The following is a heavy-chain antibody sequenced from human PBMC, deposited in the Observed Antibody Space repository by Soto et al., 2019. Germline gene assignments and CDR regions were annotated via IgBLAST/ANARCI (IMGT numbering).Heavy chain of an antibody. CDR2: IYSDGTT. CDR3: ARDAQAYCTSSSCSLNWFDP. J-gene: IGHJ5*02. V-gene: IGHV3-66*01. Sequence: GGSLRLSCAVSGFPVSSNYMSWVRQAPGKGLEWVSIIYSDGTTYYADSVEGRFTISRDSSKNTLYLQMNSLRAEDTAVYYCARDAQAYCTSSSCSLNWFDPWGQGTLVTVSS. CDR1: GFPVSSNY. D-gene: IGHD2-2*01.